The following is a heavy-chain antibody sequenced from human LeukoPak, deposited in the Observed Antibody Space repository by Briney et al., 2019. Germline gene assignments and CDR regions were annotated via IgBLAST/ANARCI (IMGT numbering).Heavy chain of an antibody. Sequence: PSETLSLTCSVSGGSITSSTSYCGWIHQPPGTGLEWIGIINYSGTTYYNPSLMSRITISVDTSKNQFSLKLSSVTAADTAVYYCARVYYGSGSYDQSLSYMDVWGKGTTVTVSS. CDR1: GGSITSSTSY. J-gene: IGHJ6*03. CDR2: INYSGTT. D-gene: IGHD3-10*01. V-gene: IGHV4-39*07. CDR3: ARVYYGSGSYDQSLSYMDV.